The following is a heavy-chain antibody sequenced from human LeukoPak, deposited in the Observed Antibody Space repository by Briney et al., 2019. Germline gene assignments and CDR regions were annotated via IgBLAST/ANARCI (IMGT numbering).Heavy chain of an antibody. CDR2: IVVGSGNT. Sequence: SVKVSCKASGFTFTSSAMQWVRQARGQRLEWIGWIVVGSGNTNYAQKFQGRVTITRDMSTSTAYMELSSLRSEDTAVYYCAADSDGYNVGDAFDIWGQGTMVTVSS. D-gene: IGHD5-24*01. J-gene: IGHJ3*02. V-gene: IGHV1-58*02. CDR1: GFTFTSSA. CDR3: AADSDGYNVGDAFDI.